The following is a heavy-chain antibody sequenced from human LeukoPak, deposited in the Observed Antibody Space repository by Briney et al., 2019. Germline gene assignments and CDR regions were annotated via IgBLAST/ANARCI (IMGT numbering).Heavy chain of an antibody. D-gene: IGHD3-22*01. CDR2: IRSKAYGGTT. V-gene: IGHV3-49*04. Sequence: SLRLSCTASGFTFGDYAMSWVRQAPGKGLEWVGFIRSKAYGGTTEYAASGKGRFTISRDDSKSIAYLQMNRLKTEDTAVYYCTRRAYDIFGDDAFDIWGQGTMVTVSS. J-gene: IGHJ3*02. CDR1: GFTFGDYA. CDR3: TRRAYDIFGDDAFDI.